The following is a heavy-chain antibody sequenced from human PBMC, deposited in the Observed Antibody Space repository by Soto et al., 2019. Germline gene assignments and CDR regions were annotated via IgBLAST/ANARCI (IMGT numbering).Heavy chain of an antibody. CDR2: IDPSDSYT. Sequence: GESLKISCKGSGYSFTSYWISWVRQMPGKGLEWMGRIDPSDSYTNYSPSFQGHVTISADKSISTAYLQWSSLKASDTAMYYCAPDVGAIVVVTATNWFDPWGQGTLVTVSS. CDR1: GYSFTSYW. V-gene: IGHV5-10-1*01. J-gene: IGHJ5*02. D-gene: IGHD2-21*02. CDR3: APDVGAIVVVTATNWFDP.